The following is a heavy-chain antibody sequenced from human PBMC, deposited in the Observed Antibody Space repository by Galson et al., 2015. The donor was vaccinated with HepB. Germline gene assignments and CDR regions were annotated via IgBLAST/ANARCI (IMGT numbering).Heavy chain of an antibody. V-gene: IGHV3-11*01. CDR3: AREDQCSSTSCYGMDWSDP. Sequence: SLRLSCAASGFTFSDYHTRWIRQAPGKGLEWVSYIRSSGSTIYYADSVKGLFTISRDNSKNSLYLQMNSPRAEDTAVYYCAREDQCSSTSCYGMDWSDPWGQGALVTVSS. J-gene: IGHJ5*02. D-gene: IGHD2-2*01. CDR2: IRSSGSTI. CDR1: GFTFSDYH.